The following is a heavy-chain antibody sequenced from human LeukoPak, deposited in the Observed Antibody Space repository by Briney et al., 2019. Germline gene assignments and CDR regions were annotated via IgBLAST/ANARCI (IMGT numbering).Heavy chain of an antibody. V-gene: IGHV4-34*01. CDR1: GGSFSGYY. J-gene: IGHJ4*02. D-gene: IGHD3-10*01. Sequence: PSETLSLTCAVYGGSFSGYYWSWIRQPPGKGLEWIGEINHSGSTNYNPSLKSRVTISVDTSKNQFSLKLSSVTAADTAVYYCARDSPYYGSGSYLPWGQGTLVTVSS. CDR3: ARDSPYYGSGSYLP. CDR2: INHSGST.